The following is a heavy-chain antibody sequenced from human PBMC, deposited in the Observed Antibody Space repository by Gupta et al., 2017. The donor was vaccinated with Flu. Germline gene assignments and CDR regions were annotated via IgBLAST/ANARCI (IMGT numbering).Heavy chain of an antibody. CDR1: GGDFSTYA. D-gene: IGHD1-26*01. CDR3: ARDHHASGTYYYYYHGMDV. J-gene: IGHJ6*02. V-gene: IGHV1-69*06. Sequence: QVQLVQSGAEVKKPGSSVTVSCKASGGDFSTYAISWVRQAPGQGLEWMGGIIPVFGKPNYVEKLQGRVTITADKSTTTVYMELSSLRSEDTAVYYCARDHHASGTYYYYYHGMDVWGPGTTVSVS. CDR2: IIPVFGKP.